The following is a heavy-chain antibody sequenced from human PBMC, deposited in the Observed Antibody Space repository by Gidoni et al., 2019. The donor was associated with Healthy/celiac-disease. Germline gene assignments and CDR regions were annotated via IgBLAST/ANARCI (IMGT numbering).Heavy chain of an antibody. D-gene: IGHD4-17*01. CDR2: IYYSGST. J-gene: IGHJ6*03. Sequence: QVQLQESGPGLVKPSQTLSLTCTVSCGSISRGGYYWSWIRQHPGKGLEWIGDIYYSGSTYYNPSLKSRVTISVDTSKNQFSLKLSSGTAADTAVDYCARIDYGDYTDYYMDVWGKGTTVTVSS. CDR1: CGSISRGGYY. V-gene: IGHV4-31*03. CDR3: ARIDYGDYTDYYMDV.